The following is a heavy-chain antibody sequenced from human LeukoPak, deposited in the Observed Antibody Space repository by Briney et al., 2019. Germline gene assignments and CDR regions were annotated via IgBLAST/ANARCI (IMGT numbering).Heavy chain of an antibody. D-gene: IGHD2-2*01. J-gene: IGHJ2*01. CDR3: ARVSAAMTHWHFDL. V-gene: IGHV3-48*02. CDR1: GFTFSSYS. Sequence: GGSLRLSCAASGFTFSSYSMNWVRQAPGKGLEWVSYISSSSSSSSSSTTYYADSVKGRFTISRDNAKNSLYLQMNSLRDEDTAVYYCARVSAAMTHWHFDLWGRGTLVTVSS. CDR2: ISSSSSSSSSSTT.